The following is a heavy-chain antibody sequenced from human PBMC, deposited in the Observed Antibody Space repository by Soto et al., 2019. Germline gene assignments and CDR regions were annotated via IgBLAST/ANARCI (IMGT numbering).Heavy chain of an antibody. CDR1: GYAFTNYG. CDR3: ARAQTPTESDY. J-gene: IGHJ4*02. Sequence: QVQLVQSGAEVKKPGASVKVSCKASGYAFTNYGISWVRQAPVQGLEWMGWFNTYNGNTNYAQKFQGRVTMTTDTSXSXAXXXXRXLXTDDTAVXYXARAQTPTESDYWGQGTLVTVSS. CDR2: FNTYNGNT. D-gene: IGHD4-4*01. V-gene: IGHV1-18*01.